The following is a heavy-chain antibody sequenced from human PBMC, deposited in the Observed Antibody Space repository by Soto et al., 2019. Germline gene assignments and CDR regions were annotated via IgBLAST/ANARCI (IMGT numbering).Heavy chain of an antibody. J-gene: IGHJ6*02. CDR3: AHRLEYSYGYPPQRPPYYYYGMDV. CDR2: IYWNDDK. CDR1: GFSLSTSGVG. V-gene: IGHV2-5*01. D-gene: IGHD5-18*01. Sequence: QITLKESGPTLVKPTQTLTLTCTFSGFSLSTSGVGVGWIRQPPGKALEWLALIYWNDDKRYSPSLKSRLTITKATSKNQVVLTMTNMDPVDTATYYCAHRLEYSYGYPPQRPPYYYYGMDVWGQGTTVTVSS.